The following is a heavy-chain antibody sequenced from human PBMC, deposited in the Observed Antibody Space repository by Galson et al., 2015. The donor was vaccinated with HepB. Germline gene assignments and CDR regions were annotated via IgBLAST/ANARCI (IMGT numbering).Heavy chain of an antibody. CDR2: ISSSGNTR. CDR1: GFTFSSYT. Sequence: SLRLSCAASGFTFSSYTMNWVRQAPGKGLEWISFISSSGNTRYYADSVKGRFTSSRDNAKNLLYLQMNSLRDEDTAVYYCARDAGTDRGVILYASDSWGQGTMGNVS. J-gene: IGHJ3*02. CDR3: ARDAGTDRGVILYASDS. D-gene: IGHD3-10*01. V-gene: IGHV3-48*02.